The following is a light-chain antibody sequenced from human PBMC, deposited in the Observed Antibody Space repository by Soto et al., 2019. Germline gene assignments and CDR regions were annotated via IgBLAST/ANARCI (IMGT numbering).Light chain of an antibody. Sequence: VMPQTKATLSVSPGERVTLSCRSSQSVNSKVAWYQQKPGQAPRLLIYGASTRATGIPARFSGSGSGTEFTLTISSLQSEDFAVYYCQQYNYWAPITFGQGTLLEI. CDR2: GAS. J-gene: IGKJ5*01. CDR1: QSVNSK. V-gene: IGKV3-15*01. CDR3: QQYNYWAPIT.